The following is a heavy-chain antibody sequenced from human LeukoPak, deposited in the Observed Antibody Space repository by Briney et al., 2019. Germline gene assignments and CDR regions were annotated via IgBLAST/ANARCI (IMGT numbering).Heavy chain of an antibody. D-gene: IGHD1-26*01. CDR3: ATEKDLLLDS. CDR2: FDPGDDET. Sequence: ASVKVSCKVSGYSLSELSTHWVRQAPGQGLEWMGGFDPGDDETIYAQKFQGRVTMTEDTSTDTAYLELSSLRSEDTAVYFCATEKDLLLDSWGQGTPVTVSA. V-gene: IGHV1-24*01. CDR1: GYSLSELS. J-gene: IGHJ5*01.